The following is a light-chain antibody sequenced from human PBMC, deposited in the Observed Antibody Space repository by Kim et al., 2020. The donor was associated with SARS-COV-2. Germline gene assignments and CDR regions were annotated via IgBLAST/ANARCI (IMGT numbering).Light chain of an antibody. Sequence: PGERATLSCRASQSVGTYLGWYQQKPGQAPSLLIYDASNRATGIPARFSGSGSGTDFTLTINNLEPEDSAVYYCQQRADWPWTFGQGTKVDIK. CDR1: QSVGTY. J-gene: IGKJ1*01. CDR3: QQRADWPWT. V-gene: IGKV3-11*01. CDR2: DAS.